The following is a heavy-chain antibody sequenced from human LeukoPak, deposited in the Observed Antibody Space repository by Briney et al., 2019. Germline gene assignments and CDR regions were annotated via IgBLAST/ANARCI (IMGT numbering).Heavy chain of an antibody. CDR2: INGDGSET. CDR1: GFTFSSRW. CDR3: ASGSGDYGDPFDY. J-gene: IGHJ4*02. D-gene: IGHD4-17*01. Sequence: PGGSLRLSCSASGFTFSSRWMHWVRQAPGKGLVWVARINGDGSETNYAGSVRGRFTISRDNAKSTLYLQMNSLRAEDTAVYYCASGSGDYGDPFDYWGQGTLVTVSS. V-gene: IGHV3-74*01.